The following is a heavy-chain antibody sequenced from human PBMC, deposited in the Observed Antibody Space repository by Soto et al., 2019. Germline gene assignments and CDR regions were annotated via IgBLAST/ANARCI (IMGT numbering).Heavy chain of an antibody. CDR3: GRDKGGYYYYCGMDV. CDR2: IIPIFGTA. V-gene: IGHV1-69*12. Sequence: QVQLVQSGAEVKKPGSSVKVSCKASGGTFSSYAISWVRQAPGQGLEWMGGIIPIFGTANYAQKFQGRVTITADGSTSTAYRVRGSLRSEDTAVYYCGRDKGGYYYYCGMDVWGQGTTVTVSS. CDR1: GGTFSSYA. J-gene: IGHJ6*02.